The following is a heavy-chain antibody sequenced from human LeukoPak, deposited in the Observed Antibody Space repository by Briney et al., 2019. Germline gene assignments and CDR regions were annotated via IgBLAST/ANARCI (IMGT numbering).Heavy chain of an antibody. Sequence: ASVKVSCKAPGYTFTSYGISWVRQAPGQGLEWMGWISAYNGNTNYAQKLQGRVTMTTDTSTSTAYMELRSLRSDDTAVYYCARDRDDFWSGCGHHDAFDIWGQGTMVTVSS. J-gene: IGHJ3*02. CDR1: GYTFTSYG. CDR3: ARDRDDFWSGCGHHDAFDI. D-gene: IGHD3-3*01. V-gene: IGHV1-18*01. CDR2: ISAYNGNT.